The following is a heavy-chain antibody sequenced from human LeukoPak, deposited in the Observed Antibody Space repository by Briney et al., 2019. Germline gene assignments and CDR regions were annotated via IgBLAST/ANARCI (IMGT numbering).Heavy chain of an antibody. D-gene: IGHD4-17*01. CDR2: IYPGDSNT. CDR3: ARPAKGTVSGLWYFDL. Sequence: GESLKISCQGSGYNFTNYWIAWVRQMPGKGLEWMGIIYPGDSNTRYSPSFQGHVTISADKSISTAYLQWSSLEASDSAIYLCARPAKGTVSGLWYFDLWGRGTLVTVSS. CDR1: GYNFTNYW. J-gene: IGHJ2*01. V-gene: IGHV5-51*01.